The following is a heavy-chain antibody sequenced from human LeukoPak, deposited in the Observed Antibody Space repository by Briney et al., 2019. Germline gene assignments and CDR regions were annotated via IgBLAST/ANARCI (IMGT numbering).Heavy chain of an antibody. V-gene: IGHV1-24*01. CDR2: FDPEDGET. CDR3: ATALVLGVNTPGGAFDI. D-gene: IGHD3-3*02. CDR1: GYTLTELS. J-gene: IGHJ3*02. Sequence: VASVKVSCKVSGYTLTELSMHWVRQAPGKGLVWMGGFDPEDGETIYAQKFQGRVTMTEDTSTDTAYMELSSLRSEDTAVYYCATALVLGVNTPGGAFDIWGQGTMVTVSS.